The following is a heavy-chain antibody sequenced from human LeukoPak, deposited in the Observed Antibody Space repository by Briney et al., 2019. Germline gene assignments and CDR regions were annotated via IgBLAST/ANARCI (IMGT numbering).Heavy chain of an antibody. CDR2: INPYSGGT. Sequence: ASVKVSCKSSGYKFVDYYIHWVRQAPGQGLEWMGWINPYSGGTNYARKFQGRVTMTRDTSISTAYMELNRLRPDDAAVYFCARQSGTYWGLDYWGQGTLVTVSS. CDR3: ARQSGTYWGLDY. CDR1: GYKFVDYY. D-gene: IGHD1-26*01. V-gene: IGHV1-2*02. J-gene: IGHJ4*02.